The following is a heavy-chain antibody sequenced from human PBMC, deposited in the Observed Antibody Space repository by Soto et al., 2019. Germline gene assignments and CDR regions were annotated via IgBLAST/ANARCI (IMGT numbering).Heavy chain of an antibody. V-gene: IGHV4-61*01. J-gene: IGHJ4*02. Sequence: PSSSXSLAWTVAVFSFKIGSCSLSWIRQPPGKGLEWIGYVYHTGITSYNPSLKSRVSISMDTSKNQFSLNLASVPAAATDVYFRETDLAYFDSRGQRPLV. CDR1: VFSFKIGSCS. CDR3: ETDLAYFDS. CDR2: VYHTGIT.